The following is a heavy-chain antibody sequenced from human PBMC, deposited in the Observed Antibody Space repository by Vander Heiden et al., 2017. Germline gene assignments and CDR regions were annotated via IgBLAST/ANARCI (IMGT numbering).Heavy chain of an antibody. CDR3: ARGGVGYDRGFDP. V-gene: IGHV4-30-4*01. Sequence: QVQLQESGPGLVKPSQTLSLTCTVSGGSISSGDYYWRWIRQPPGKGLEWSGYIYYSGSTYYNPSLKSRVTISVDTSKNQFSLKLSSVTAADTAVYYCARGGVGYDRGFDPWGQGTLVTVSP. J-gene: IGHJ5*02. CDR2: IYYSGST. D-gene: IGHD3-22*01. CDR1: GGSISSGDYY.